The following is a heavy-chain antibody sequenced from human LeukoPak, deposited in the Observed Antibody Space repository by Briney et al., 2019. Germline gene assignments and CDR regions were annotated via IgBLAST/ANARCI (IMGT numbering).Heavy chain of an antibody. V-gene: IGHV3-30-3*01. D-gene: IGHD6-13*01. CDR3: ARDQLDIAAAGISFDY. Sequence: KPGGSLRLSCAASGFTFSSYAMHWVRQAPGKGLEWVAVISYDGSNKYYADSAKGRFTISRDNSKNTLYLQMNSLRAEDTAVYYCARDQLDIAAAGISFDYWGQGTLVTVSS. CDR2: ISYDGSNK. CDR1: GFTFSSYA. J-gene: IGHJ4*02.